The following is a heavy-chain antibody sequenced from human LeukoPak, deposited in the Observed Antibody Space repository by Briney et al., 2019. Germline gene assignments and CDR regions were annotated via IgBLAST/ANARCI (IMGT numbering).Heavy chain of an antibody. CDR2: ISYDGSNK. D-gene: IGHD3-22*01. CDR3: ARDPTMIGVLEH. Sequence: GRSRRLSCAASGFTFSSYAMHWVRQAPGKGLEWVAVISYDGSNKYYADSVKGRFTISRDNSKNTLYLQMNSLRAEDTAVYYCARDPTMIGVLEHWGQGTLVTVSS. J-gene: IGHJ1*01. CDR1: GFTFSSYA. V-gene: IGHV3-30-3*01.